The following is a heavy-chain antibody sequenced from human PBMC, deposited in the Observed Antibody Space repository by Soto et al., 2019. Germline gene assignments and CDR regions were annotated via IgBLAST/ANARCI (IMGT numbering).Heavy chain of an antibody. CDR1: GGSFSGYY. D-gene: IGHD1-26*01. Sequence: SETLSLTCAVYGGSFSGYYWSWIRQPPGKGLEWIGEINHSGSTNYNPSLKSRVTISVDTSKNQFSLKLSSVTAADTAVYYCARAYSGSYYNFDYWGQGTLVTVS. CDR2: INHSGST. J-gene: IGHJ4*02. CDR3: ARAYSGSYYNFDY. V-gene: IGHV4-34*01.